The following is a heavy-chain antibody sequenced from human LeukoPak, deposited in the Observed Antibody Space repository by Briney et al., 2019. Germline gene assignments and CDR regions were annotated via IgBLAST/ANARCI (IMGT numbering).Heavy chain of an antibody. Sequence: PGGSLRLSCEASGFTFSSYRMNWVRQAPGKGLEWVSYISDSGDSIYYTDSVKGRFTISRDNAKNSLYLQMNGLRVEDTAVHYCARHGDGFYYGMDVWGQGTTVTVSS. CDR3: ARHGDGFYYGMDV. J-gene: IGHJ6*02. CDR1: GFTFSSYR. V-gene: IGHV3-21*05. D-gene: IGHD4-17*01. CDR2: ISDSGDSI.